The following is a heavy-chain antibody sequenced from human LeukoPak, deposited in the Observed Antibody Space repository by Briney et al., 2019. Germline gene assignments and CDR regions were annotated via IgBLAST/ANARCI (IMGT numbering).Heavy chain of an antibody. CDR3: ARDFTGGSDY. V-gene: IGHV1-69*04. D-gene: IGHD3-16*01. J-gene: IGHJ4*02. CDR2: IIPILGIA. CDR1: GYTFTGYY. Sequence: GASVKVSCKASGYTFTGYYMHWVRQAPGQGLEWMGRIIPILGIANYAQKFQGRVTITADKSTSTAYMELSSLRSEDTAVYYCARDFTGGSDYWGQGTLVTVSS.